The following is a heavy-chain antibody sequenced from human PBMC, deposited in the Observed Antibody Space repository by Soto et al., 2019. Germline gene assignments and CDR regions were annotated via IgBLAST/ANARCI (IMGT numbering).Heavy chain of an antibody. CDR1: KFSFNNYW. Sequence: RGSVRLSCAASKFSFNNYWMHWVRQVPGKGPVWVSRINHDGSKTEYADSVKGRFNISRDNTTNTLYLQMNSLRVDDTAMYYCVTDPWRFRCSWHDYWAQGTVVPV. CDR2: INHDGSKT. D-gene: IGHD2-21*01. CDR3: VTDPWRFRCSWHDY. V-gene: IGHV3-74*03. J-gene: IGHJ4*02.